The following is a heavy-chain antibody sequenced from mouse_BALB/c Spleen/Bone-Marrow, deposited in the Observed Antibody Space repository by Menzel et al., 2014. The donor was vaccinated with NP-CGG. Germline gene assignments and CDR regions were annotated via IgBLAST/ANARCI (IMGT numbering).Heavy chain of an antibody. D-gene: IGHD1-1*01. CDR3: ARQITTVDYAMDY. CDR2: INPSTGYT. J-gene: IGHJ4*01. V-gene: IGHV1-7*01. CDR1: GYTFTSYW. Sequence: VQLQQSGAELAKPGASVKMSCKASGYTFTSYWMHWVKQRPGQGLEWIGYINPSTGYTEYNQKFKDKPPLPADKSSSTAYMQLSSLTSEDSAVYYCARQITTVDYAMDYWGQGTSVTVSS.